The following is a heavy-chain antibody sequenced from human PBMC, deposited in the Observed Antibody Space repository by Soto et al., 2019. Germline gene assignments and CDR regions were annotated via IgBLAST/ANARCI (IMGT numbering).Heavy chain of an antibody. Sequence: SETLSLTCTVSGGSISSYYWSWIRQPPGKGLEWIGYIYYSGSTNYNPSLKSRVTISVDTSKNQFSLKLSSVTAADTAVYYCARDSYGIGRDYYYYMDVWGKGTTVTVSS. J-gene: IGHJ6*03. CDR3: ARDSYGIGRDYYYYMDV. CDR2: IYYSGST. D-gene: IGHD5-18*01. CDR1: GGSISSYY. V-gene: IGHV4-59*08.